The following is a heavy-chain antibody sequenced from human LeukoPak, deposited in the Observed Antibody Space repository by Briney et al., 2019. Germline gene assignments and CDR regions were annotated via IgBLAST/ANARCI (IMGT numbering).Heavy chain of an antibody. D-gene: IGHD3-10*01. V-gene: IGHV3-7*01. CDR2: MTREGSEK. Sequence: GGSLRLSCAGSGFSFTNFGMNWVRQAPGKGMEWVANMTREGSEKSYVDSVKGRFTISRDNANNILYLQMTGLRGEDTAVYYCARDRGAYRGYYYGMDVWGPGTMVTVSS. CDR3: ARDRGAYRGYYYGMDV. J-gene: IGHJ6*02. CDR1: GFSFTNFG.